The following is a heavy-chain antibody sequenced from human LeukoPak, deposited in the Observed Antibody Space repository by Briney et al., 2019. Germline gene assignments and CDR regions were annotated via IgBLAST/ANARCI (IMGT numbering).Heavy chain of an antibody. D-gene: IGHD1-26*01. Sequence: PRASVKVSCKASGYTFTGYYMHWVRQAPGQGLEWMGWINPNSGGTNYAQKFQGRVTMTRDTSISTAYLELSRLLSDDTAVYYCARGPVGWDLFLDYWGQGTLVTVSS. CDR1: GYTFTGYY. V-gene: IGHV1-2*02. J-gene: IGHJ4*02. CDR2: INPNSGGT. CDR3: ARGPVGWDLFLDY.